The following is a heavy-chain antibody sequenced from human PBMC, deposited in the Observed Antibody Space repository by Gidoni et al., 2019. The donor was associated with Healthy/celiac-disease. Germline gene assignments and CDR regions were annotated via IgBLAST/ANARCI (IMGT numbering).Heavy chain of an antibody. J-gene: IGHJ4*02. CDR1: GFTFDDYT. D-gene: IGHD6-6*01. CDR2: ISWDGGST. CDR3: AKDIRTYSSSSGPDY. Sequence: EVQLVESGGVVVQPGGSLRLSCAASGFTFDDYTMHWVRQAPGKGLEWVSLISWDGGSTYYADSVKGRFTISRDNSKNSLYLQMNSLRTEDTALYYCAKDIRTYSSSSGPDYWGQGTLVTVSS. V-gene: IGHV3-43*01.